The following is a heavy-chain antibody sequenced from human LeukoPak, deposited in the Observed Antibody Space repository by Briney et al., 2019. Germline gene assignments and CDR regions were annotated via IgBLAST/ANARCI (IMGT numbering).Heavy chain of an antibody. J-gene: IGHJ4*02. Sequence: SETLSLTCAVSGYSISSGYYWGWIRQPPGKGLEWIGSIYHSGSTYYNPSLKSRVTISVDTSKNQFSLKLSSVTAADTAVYYCARRRCGGDCYSDYWGQGTLVTVSS. V-gene: IGHV4-38-2*01. CDR2: IYHSGST. D-gene: IGHD2-21*01. CDR1: GYSISSGYY. CDR3: ARRRCGGDCYSDY.